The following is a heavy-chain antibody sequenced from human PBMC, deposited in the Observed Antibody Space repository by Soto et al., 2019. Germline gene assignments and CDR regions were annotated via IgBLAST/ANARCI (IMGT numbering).Heavy chain of an antibody. CDR1: GGSISSYY. J-gene: IGHJ6*02. V-gene: IGHV4-59*08. CDR2: IFYSGST. Sequence: PSETLSLTCTVSGGSISSYYWSWIRQPPGKGLEWIGYIFYSGSTNYNPSLKSRVTISVDTSKNQFSLKLSSVTAADTAVYYCARHPPGYYYDSSGYPRLGGMDVWGQGTTVTVSS. CDR3: ARHPPGYYYDSSGYPRLGGMDV. D-gene: IGHD3-22*01.